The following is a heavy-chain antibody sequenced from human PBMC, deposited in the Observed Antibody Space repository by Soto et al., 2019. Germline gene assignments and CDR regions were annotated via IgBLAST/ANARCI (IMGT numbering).Heavy chain of an antibody. J-gene: IGHJ6*02. Sequence: GGSLRLSCAASEFTFSDYSVNWVRQAPGKGLEWVSSIRSSPSYIYYADSVKGRFTISRDSAKNSLYLQMNSLRAEDTAVYYCARMSIVGRRDYYYGMDVRGQGTTVTVSS. V-gene: IGHV3-21*01. D-gene: IGHD6-6*01. CDR3: ARMSIVGRRDYYYGMDV. CDR2: IRSSPSYI. CDR1: EFTFSDYS.